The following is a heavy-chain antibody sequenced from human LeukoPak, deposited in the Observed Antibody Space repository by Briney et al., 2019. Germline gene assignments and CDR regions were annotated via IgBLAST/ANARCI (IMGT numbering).Heavy chain of an antibody. CDR2: IYSGGST. CDR1: GFTVSSNY. D-gene: IGHD2-8*01. V-gene: IGHV3-53*01. CDR3: ARAFGVYALTH. Sequence: GGSLRLSCAASGFTVSSNYMSWVRQAPGKGLEWVSVIYSGGSTYYADSVKGRFTISRGNSKNTLYLQMNSLRAEDTAVYYCARAFGVYALTHWGQGTLVTASS. J-gene: IGHJ4*02.